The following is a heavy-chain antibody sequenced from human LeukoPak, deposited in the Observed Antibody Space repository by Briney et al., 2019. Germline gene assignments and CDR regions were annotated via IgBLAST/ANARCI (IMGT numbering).Heavy chain of an antibody. V-gene: IGHV4-61*02. CDR3: ARSTTVIAAGGFDI. CDR1: GGSISSGSYY. J-gene: IGHJ3*02. D-gene: IGHD4-17*01. Sequence: PSQTLSLTCTVSGGSISSGSYYWSWIRQPAGKGLEWIGRIYTSGSTNYNPSLKSRVTISVDTSKNQFSLKLSSVTAADTAVYYCARSTTVIAAGGFDIWGQGTMVTVSS. CDR2: IYTSGST.